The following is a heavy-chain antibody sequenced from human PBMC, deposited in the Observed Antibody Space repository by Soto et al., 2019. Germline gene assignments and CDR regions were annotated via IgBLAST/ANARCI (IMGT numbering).Heavy chain of an antibody. V-gene: IGHV1-69*01. CDR3: ARDGPTVATVGGPWFDP. CDR2: IIPIFGTA. Sequence: SVKVSCDASGGTFSSYAISWVRQAPGQGLEWMGGIIPIFGTANYAQKFQGRVTITADESTSTAYMELSSLRSEDTAVYYCARDGPTVATVGGPWFDPWGQGTLVTVSS. D-gene: IGHD5-12*01. CDR1: GGTFSSYA. J-gene: IGHJ5*02.